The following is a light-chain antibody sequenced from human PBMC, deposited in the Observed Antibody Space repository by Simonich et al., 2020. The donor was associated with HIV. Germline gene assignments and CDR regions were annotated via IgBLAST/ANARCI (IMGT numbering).Light chain of an antibody. CDR2: WAS. V-gene: IGKV4-1*01. Sequence: DIVMTQSPDSLAVSLGERATINCKSSQSILYSSNNKNHLAWYQQKPVHPPRLLIYWASTRESGVPDRFSGSGSGTDFTLTISSLQAEDVAVYYCQQYYSTPQTFGQGTKVEIK. J-gene: IGKJ1*01. CDR1: QSILYSSNNKNH. CDR3: QQYYSTPQT.